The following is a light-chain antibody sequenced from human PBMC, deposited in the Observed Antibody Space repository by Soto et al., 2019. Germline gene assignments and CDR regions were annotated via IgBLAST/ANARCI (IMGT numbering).Light chain of an antibody. CDR1: QSVSSY. Sequence: EIVLTQSPATLSLSPGERATLSCRASQSVSSYLAWYQQKPGQAPRLLIYDASNRATGIPARFSGRGSGTDFTLTISSLEPEDFAVYYCQRRSNWPPLPFGGGTKVEIK. CDR2: DAS. J-gene: IGKJ4*01. V-gene: IGKV3-11*01. CDR3: QRRSNWPPLP.